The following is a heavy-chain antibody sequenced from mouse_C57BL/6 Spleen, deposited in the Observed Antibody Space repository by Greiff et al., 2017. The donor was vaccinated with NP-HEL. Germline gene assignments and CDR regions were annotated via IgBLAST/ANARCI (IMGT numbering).Heavy chain of an antibody. CDR2: ISSGGSYT. Sequence: DVMLVESGGDLVKPGGSLKLSCAASGFTFSSYGMSWVRQTPDKRLEWVATISSGGSYTYYPDSVKGRFTISRDNAKNTLYLQMSSLKSEDTAMYYCARQRLRTGTFFDYWGQGTTLTVSS. J-gene: IGHJ2*01. V-gene: IGHV5-6*02. CDR1: GFTFSSYG. D-gene: IGHD4-1*01. CDR3: ARQRLRTGTFFDY.